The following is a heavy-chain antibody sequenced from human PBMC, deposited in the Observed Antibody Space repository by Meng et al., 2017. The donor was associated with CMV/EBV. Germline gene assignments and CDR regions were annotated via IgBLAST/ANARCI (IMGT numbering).Heavy chain of an antibody. Sequence: ASVKVSCKASGYTFTGYYMHWVRQAPGQGLEWMGWINPNSGGTNYVQKFQGRVTMTRDTSISTAYMELSRLRSDDTPVYYCVRVLRYCGGGSCYSGGYYFDYWGQGTLVTVSS. D-gene: IGHD2-15*01. V-gene: IGHV1-2*02. CDR3: VRVLRYCGGGSCYSGGYYFDY. J-gene: IGHJ4*02. CDR2: INPNSGGT. CDR1: GYTFTGYY.